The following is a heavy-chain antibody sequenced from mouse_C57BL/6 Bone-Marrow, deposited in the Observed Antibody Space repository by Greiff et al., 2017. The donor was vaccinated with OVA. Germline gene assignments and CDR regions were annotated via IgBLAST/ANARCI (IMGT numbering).Heavy chain of an antibody. CDR2: IYPRSGNT. CDR1: GYTFTSYG. J-gene: IGHJ1*03. D-gene: IGHD2-4*01. V-gene: IGHV1-81*01. CDR3: AEGIYDYDGYWYFDV. Sequence: VQLQQSGAELARPGASVQLSCKASGYTFTSYGLSWVTQRTGPGLEWIGEIYPRSGNTSYNEKFKGKATLTADKSSSTAYMELRSLTSEDSAVYFCAEGIYDYDGYWYFDVWGTGTTVTVSS.